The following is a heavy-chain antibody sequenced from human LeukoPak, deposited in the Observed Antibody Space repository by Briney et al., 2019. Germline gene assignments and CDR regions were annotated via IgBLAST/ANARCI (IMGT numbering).Heavy chain of an antibody. CDR3: ARSLPGAIGAADF. J-gene: IGHJ4*02. Sequence: SETLSLTCTVSGGSISGYYWSWIRQPPGKGLEWIAFIHSSGSTGYNPSLKSRFTISVDTSKNHFSLKVTSMSAADTGVYYCARSLPGAIGAADFWGQGTLVTVSS. V-gene: IGHV4-59*01. CDR2: IHSSGST. CDR1: GGSISGYY. D-gene: IGHD6-13*01.